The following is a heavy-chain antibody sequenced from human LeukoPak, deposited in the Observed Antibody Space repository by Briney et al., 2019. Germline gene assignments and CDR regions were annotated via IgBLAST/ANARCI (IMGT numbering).Heavy chain of an antibody. CDR2: ISYDGSNK. CDR3: ARGGIYCSSTSCAFPMGGY. CDR1: GFTFSSYA. V-gene: IGHV3-30-3*01. D-gene: IGHD2-2*01. Sequence: GGSLRLSCAASGFTFSSYAMHWVRQAPGKGLEWVAVISYDGSNKYYADSVKGRFTISRDNSKNTLYLQMNSLRAEDTAVYYCARGGIYCSSTSCAFPMGGYWGQGTLVTVSS. J-gene: IGHJ4*02.